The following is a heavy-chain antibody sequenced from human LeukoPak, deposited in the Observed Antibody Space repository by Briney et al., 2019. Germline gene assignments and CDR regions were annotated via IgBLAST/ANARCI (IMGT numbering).Heavy chain of an antibody. D-gene: IGHD3-22*01. CDR1: GGYW. V-gene: IGHV5-51*01. CDR3: ARCSTCARSSGYYDAFDI. CDR2: IYPGSSDI. Sequence: KYGESLKISCKDSGGYWIGWVRQMPGKGLGWMGIIYPGSSDIRYSPSFQGQVTISADGSISTAYLQWSSLKASDTAMYYCARCSTCARSSGYYDAFDIWGQGTMVTVSS. J-gene: IGHJ3*02.